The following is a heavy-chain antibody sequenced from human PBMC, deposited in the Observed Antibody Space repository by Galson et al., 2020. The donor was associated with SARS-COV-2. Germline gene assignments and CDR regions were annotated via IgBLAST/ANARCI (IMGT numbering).Heavy chain of an antibody. J-gene: IGHJ4*02. CDR2: LYYSGST. D-gene: IGHD2-21*02. Sequence: SETLSLTCTVSGGSISSSSYYWGRIRQPPGKGLAWIGSLYYSGSTYYTPSLTSRVTISVDTSKNQFSLKLSSVTAADTAVYYCAREENFFLVVTATRMCYFDYWGRGTLATVSS. CDR1: GGSISSSSYY. CDR3: AREENFFLVVTATRMCYFDY. V-gene: IGHV4-39*02.